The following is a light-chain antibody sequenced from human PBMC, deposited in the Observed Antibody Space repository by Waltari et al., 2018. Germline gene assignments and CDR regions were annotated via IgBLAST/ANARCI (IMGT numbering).Light chain of an antibody. Sequence: SYELTQPPSVSVSPGQSARITCSGDALSRRYVFAYQQKSGQVPVLVIHENNKRPSGIPKRFSGSSSGTLATLTISGAQGDDEAVYYCYSKNFDGDQRVFGGGTKLTVL. V-gene: IGLV3-10*01. J-gene: IGLJ3*02. CDR1: ALSRRY. CDR2: ENN. CDR3: YSKNFDGDQRV.